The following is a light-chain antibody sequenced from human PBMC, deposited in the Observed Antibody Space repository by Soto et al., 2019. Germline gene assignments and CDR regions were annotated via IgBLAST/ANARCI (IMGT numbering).Light chain of an antibody. Sequence: ENVLTQSPDTLSLSPGERATLSCRAGQSVVNNYLAWYQQKPGQAPRLLIYGASSRATGIPDRFSGSGSGTDFTLTISRLEPEDFAVYYCQQYGSSPLTFGGGTKVEIK. CDR3: QQYGSSPLT. V-gene: IGKV3-20*01. CDR1: QSVVNNY. CDR2: GAS. J-gene: IGKJ4*01.